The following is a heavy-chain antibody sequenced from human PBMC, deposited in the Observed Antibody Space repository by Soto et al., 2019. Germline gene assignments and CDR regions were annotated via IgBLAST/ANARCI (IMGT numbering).Heavy chain of an antibody. CDR1: GGSFSGYY. D-gene: IGHD1-26*01. V-gene: IGHV4-34*01. J-gene: IGHJ6*02. Sequence: SETLSLTCAVYGGSFSGYYWSWIRQPPGKGLEWIGEINHSGSTNYNPSLKSRVTISVDTSKNQFSLKLSSVTAADTAVYYCARLGGNKLVYYYYYYGMEVWGQGTTVTVSS. CDR3: ARLGGNKLVYYYYYYGMEV. CDR2: INHSGST.